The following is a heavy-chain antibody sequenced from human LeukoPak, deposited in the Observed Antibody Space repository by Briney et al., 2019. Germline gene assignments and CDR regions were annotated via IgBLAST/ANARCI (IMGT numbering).Heavy chain of an antibody. V-gene: IGHV4-39*07. CDR3: ARWNGVRGKIDY. CDR1: GGSISSSSYY. J-gene: IGHJ4*02. D-gene: IGHD3-10*01. CDR2: IYHSGST. Sequence: SETLSLTCTVSGGSISSSSYYWGWIRQPPGKGLEWIGSIYHSGSTYYNPSLKSRVTISVDTSKNQFSLKLSSVTAADTAVYYCARWNGVRGKIDYWGQGTLVTVSS.